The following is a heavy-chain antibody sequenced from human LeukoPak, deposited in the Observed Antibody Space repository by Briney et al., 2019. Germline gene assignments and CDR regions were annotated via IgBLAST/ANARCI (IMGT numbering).Heavy chain of an antibody. CDR2: IRSKANSYAT. CDR1: GFTFSGSA. J-gene: IGHJ3*02. D-gene: IGHD3-3*01. Sequence: GGSLRLSCAASGFTFSGSAMHWVRQASGKGLEWVGRIRSKANSYATAYAASVKGRFTISRDNSKNTLYLQMNSLRAEDTAVYYCAKDRLYYYDFWSGCASSDAFDIWGQGTMVTVSS. CDR3: AKDRLYYYDFWSGCASSDAFDI. V-gene: IGHV3-73*01.